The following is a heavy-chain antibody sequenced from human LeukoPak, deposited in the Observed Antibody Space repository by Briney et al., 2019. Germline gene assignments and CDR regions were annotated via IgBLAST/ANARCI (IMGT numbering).Heavy chain of an antibody. D-gene: IGHD2-2*01. Sequence: PGGSLRLSCAASGFTFSSYAMHWVRQAPDKGLEWVAVISYDGSNKYYADSVKGRFTISRDNAKNSLYLQMNSLRAEDTAVYYCARNLGFVVVPAAKFDYWGQGTLVTVSS. CDR1: GFTFSSYA. CDR2: ISYDGSNK. V-gene: IGHV3-30-3*01. J-gene: IGHJ4*02. CDR3: ARNLGFVVVPAAKFDY.